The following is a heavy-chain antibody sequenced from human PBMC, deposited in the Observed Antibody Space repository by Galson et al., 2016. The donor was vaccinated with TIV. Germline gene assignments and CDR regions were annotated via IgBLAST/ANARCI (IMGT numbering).Heavy chain of an antibody. CDR1: GFAFSNYW. Sequence: SLRLSCAASGFAFSNYWMSWVRQVPGKGLEWVANIKDDGSDNNYVDSVWGRFTISRDNAKNSLFLQINSLRVEDTAVYYCAREIPGGTTDLDCWGQGTLVTVSS. CDR2: IKDDGSDN. V-gene: IGHV3-7*01. J-gene: IGHJ4*02. CDR3: AREIPGGTTDLDC. D-gene: IGHD1-14*01.